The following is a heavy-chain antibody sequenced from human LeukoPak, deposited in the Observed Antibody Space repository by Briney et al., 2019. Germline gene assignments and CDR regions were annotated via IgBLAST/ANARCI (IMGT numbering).Heavy chain of an antibody. J-gene: IGHJ5*02. CDR2: IYHSGST. D-gene: IGHD3-3*01. CDR3: ARREDFWSGSPWFDP. V-gene: IGHV4-38-2*01. Sequence: SETLSLTCAVSGYSISSGYYWGWIRQPRGKGLEWIGSIYHSGSTYCNPSLKSRVTISADTSKNQFSLKLSSVTAADTAVYYCARREDFWSGSPWFDPWGQGTLVTVSS. CDR1: GYSISSGYY.